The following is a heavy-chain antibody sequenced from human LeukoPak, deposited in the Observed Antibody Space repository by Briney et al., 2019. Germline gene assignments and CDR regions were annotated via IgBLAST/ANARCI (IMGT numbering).Heavy chain of an antibody. CDR1: GFTFRSYA. CDR2: ISSNGGTT. V-gene: IGHV3-64*01. CDR3: ARDGGSYPNYFDY. Sequence: GGSLRLSCEASGFTFRSYAMHWVRQAPGKGLEYVSAISSNGGTTYYANSVRGRLTISKDNSKNTLYLQMGSLRPEDMGIYYCARDGGSYPNYFDYWGQGTLVTVSP. J-gene: IGHJ4*02. D-gene: IGHD1-26*01.